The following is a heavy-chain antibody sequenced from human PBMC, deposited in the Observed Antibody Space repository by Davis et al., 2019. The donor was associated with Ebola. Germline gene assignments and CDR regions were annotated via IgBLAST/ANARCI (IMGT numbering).Heavy chain of an antibody. Sequence: PGGSLRLSCAASGFTFSNYAMSWVRQAPGGGLEWVAGISATGVDKKYADSVRGRFSISKDDSKNTLYLQMDSLRAEDTAVYYCARGGSGYDPLDYWGQGTLVTVSS. CDR2: ISATGVDK. CDR1: GFTFSNYA. J-gene: IGHJ4*02. D-gene: IGHD5-12*01. CDR3: ARGGSGYDPLDY. V-gene: IGHV3-23*01.